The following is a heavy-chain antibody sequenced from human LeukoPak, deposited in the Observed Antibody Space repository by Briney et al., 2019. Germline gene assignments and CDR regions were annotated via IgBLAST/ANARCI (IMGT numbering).Heavy chain of an antibody. J-gene: IGHJ4*02. CDR3: ARRGSSWYAAVY. V-gene: IGHV3-74*01. CDR2: INSDGSST. Sequence: GGSLRLSCAASGFTFSSYWMHWVRQAPGKGLVWVSRINSDGSSTRYADSVKGRFTISRDNAKNTLYLQMNSLRAEDTAVYYCARRGSSWYAAVYWGQGTLVTVSS. D-gene: IGHD6-13*01. CDR1: GFTFSSYW.